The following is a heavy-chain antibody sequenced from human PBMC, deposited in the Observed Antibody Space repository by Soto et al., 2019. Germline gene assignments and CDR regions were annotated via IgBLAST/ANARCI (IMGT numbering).Heavy chain of an antibody. V-gene: IGHV1-69*13. CDR2: INAIFGTA. Sequence: SVKVSCKASGYTFTSNSIGWVRQASGQGLEWMGGINAIFGTAKYAQKFQGRVTITADESTSTAYMELSSLRSEDTAVYYCARASYKWELPSWGQGTLVTVS. CDR1: GYTFTSNS. D-gene: IGHD1-26*01. J-gene: IGHJ5*02. CDR3: ARASYKWELPS.